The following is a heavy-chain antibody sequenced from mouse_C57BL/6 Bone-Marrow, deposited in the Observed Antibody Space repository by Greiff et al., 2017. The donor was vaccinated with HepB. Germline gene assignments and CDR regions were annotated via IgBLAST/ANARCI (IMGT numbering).Heavy chain of an antibody. CDR3: ARMLRLRGYFDY. D-gene: IGHD2-4*01. CDR2: IWSGGST. J-gene: IGHJ2*01. V-gene: IGHV2-2*01. Sequence: QVQLQQSGPGLVQPSQCLSITCTVSGFSLTSYGVHWVRQSPGKGLEWLGVIWSGGSTDYNAAFISRLSISKDNSKSQVFFTMNSLQADGTATYYCARMLRLRGYFDYWGQGTTLTVSS. CDR1: GFSLTSYG.